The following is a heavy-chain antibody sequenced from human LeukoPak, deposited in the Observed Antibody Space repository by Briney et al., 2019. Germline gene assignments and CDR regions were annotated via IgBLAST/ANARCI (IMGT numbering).Heavy chain of an antibody. J-gene: IGHJ4*02. CDR3: ARDGGIYSGRSASFDY. Sequence: GGSLRLSCAASGFTFSSYSMNWVRQAPGKGLEWVSSISSSSSYIYYADSVKGRFTISRDNAKNSLYLQMNSLRAEDTAVYYCARDGGIYSGRSASFDYWGQGTLVTVSS. D-gene: IGHD1-26*01. CDR2: ISSSSSYI. V-gene: IGHV3-21*01. CDR1: GFTFSSYS.